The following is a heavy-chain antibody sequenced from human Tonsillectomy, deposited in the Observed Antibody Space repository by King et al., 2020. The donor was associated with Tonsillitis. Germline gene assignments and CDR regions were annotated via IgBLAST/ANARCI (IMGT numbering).Heavy chain of an antibody. CDR3: AKDDIPGEGRATLDY. CDR2: MSYDGSDK. V-gene: IGHV3-30*18. D-gene: IGHD6-13*01. J-gene: IGHJ4*02. CDR1: GFTFSSYD. Sequence: VQLVESGGGVVQPGKSLRLSCAASGFTFSSYDMHWVRQAPGKGLEWVAIMSYDGSDKYYADSVKGRFTISRDNSKNTLYLQMNSLRAEDTAVYYCAKDDIPGEGRATLDYWGQGTLVTVSP.